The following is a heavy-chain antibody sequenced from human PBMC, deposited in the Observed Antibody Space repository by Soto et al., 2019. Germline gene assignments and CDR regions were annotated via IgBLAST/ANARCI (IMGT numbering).Heavy chain of an antibody. D-gene: IGHD5-18*01. Sequence: GASVKVSCKASGYTFTGYYMHWVRQAPGQGLEWMGWINPNSGGTNYAQKFQGWVTMTRDTSISTAYMELSRLRSDDTAVYYCARDIRMGHVDTAMVDDYYYYGMDVWGQGTTVTVSS. CDR2: INPNSGGT. CDR1: GYTFTGYY. J-gene: IGHJ6*02. CDR3: ARDIRMGHVDTAMVDDYYYYGMDV. V-gene: IGHV1-2*04.